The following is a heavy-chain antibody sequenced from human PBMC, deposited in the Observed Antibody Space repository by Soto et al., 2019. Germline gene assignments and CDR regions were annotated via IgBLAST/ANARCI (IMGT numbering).Heavy chain of an antibody. CDR1: GFSFSRFA. V-gene: IGHV3-30-3*01. Sequence: QVQLVESGGDVVQPGRSLRLSCAGSGFSFSRFAIHWVRQAPGKGLEWVAVITYDGSNQYYADSVKGRFTVSRDNSRSTVYLQMNNLRSEDTAIYYCARLFGGYSGSHADEFDIWGQGTMVPVS. D-gene: IGHD1-26*01. CDR2: ITYDGSNQ. J-gene: IGHJ3*02. CDR3: ARLFGGYSGSHADEFDI.